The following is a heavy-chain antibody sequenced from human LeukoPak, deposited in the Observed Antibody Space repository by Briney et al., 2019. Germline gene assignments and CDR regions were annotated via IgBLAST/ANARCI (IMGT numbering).Heavy chain of an antibody. V-gene: IGHV4-59*01. CDR2: IHYSGST. D-gene: IGHD6-13*01. Sequence: SETLSLTCTVSGGSISSYYWSWIRQPPGKGLEWIGYIHYSGSTNYNPSLKSRVTISVDTSKNQFSLKLSSVTAADTAVYYCARGISLGIAAAGYRHWGQGTLVTVSS. CDR1: GGSISSYY. CDR3: ARGISLGIAAAGYRH. J-gene: IGHJ4*02.